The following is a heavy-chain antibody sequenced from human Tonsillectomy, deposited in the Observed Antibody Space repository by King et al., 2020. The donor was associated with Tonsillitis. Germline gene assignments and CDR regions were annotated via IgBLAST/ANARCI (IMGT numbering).Heavy chain of an antibody. CDR3: ARDGYNPDGTRGFGY. J-gene: IGHJ4*02. CDR1: GGSVSSCSYY. Sequence: QLQESGPGLGKPSETLSLTCTVSGGSVSSCSYYWGWIRQPPGEGLEWIGNIYYSGSTQYTQYNPSLKRRVTLSVDPSKHQFALNLSSVTAADTAVDYCARDGYNPDGTRGFGYWGQGTLVTVSS. D-gene: IGHD5-24*01. CDR2: IYYSGSTQYT. V-gene: IGHV4-61*01.